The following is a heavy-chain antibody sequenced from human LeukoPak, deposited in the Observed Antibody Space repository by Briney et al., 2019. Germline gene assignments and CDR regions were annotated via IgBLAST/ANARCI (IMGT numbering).Heavy chain of an antibody. Sequence: GASVKVSCKASGYSFPSYGISWMRQAPGQGLEWMGWISVYNGDTNYAQKFQGRVTMTTDTSTTTAYMELRSLRSDDTAVYYCARTRANYGDHNDNWGQGSLVTVSS. CDR3: ARTRANYGDHNDN. CDR2: ISVYNGDT. V-gene: IGHV1-18*01. J-gene: IGHJ4*02. CDR1: GYSFPSYG. D-gene: IGHD4-17*01.